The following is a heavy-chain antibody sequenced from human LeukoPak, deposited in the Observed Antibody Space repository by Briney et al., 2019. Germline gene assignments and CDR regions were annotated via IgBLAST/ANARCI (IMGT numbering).Heavy chain of an antibody. Sequence: ASVKVSCKASGYTFTGYYMHWVRQAPGQGLGWMGWINPNSGGTNYAQKFQGRVTMTRDTSISTAYMELSRLRSDDTAVYYCARGGDDYGGLWYFDYWGQGTLVTVSS. CDR3: ARGGDDYGGLWYFDY. V-gene: IGHV1-2*02. CDR1: GYTFTGYY. D-gene: IGHD4-23*01. J-gene: IGHJ4*02. CDR2: INPNSGGT.